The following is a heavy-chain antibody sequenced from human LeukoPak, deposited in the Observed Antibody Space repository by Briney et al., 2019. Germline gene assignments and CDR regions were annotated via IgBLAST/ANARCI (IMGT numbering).Heavy chain of an antibody. V-gene: IGHV1-46*01. J-gene: IGHJ4*02. CDR2: IKPSAGNT. CDR3: TREIPATGYFDY. D-gene: IGHD6-13*01. Sequence: ASVKVSCKASGYSFTSYFVHWVRQAPGQGLEWMGIIKPSAGNTVYAQKFQGRVSMTRDTSTSTVYMELSSLRSEDTAMYYCTREIPATGYFDYSGQGTLVTVSS. CDR1: GYSFTSYF.